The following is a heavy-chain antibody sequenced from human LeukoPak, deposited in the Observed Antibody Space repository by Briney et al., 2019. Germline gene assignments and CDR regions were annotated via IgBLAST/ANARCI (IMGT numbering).Heavy chain of an antibody. CDR2: INPYSGDT. CDR1: GYTFTGYY. J-gene: IGHJ4*02. CDR3: ARDRYYYDSSGYYYVWDY. Sequence: GAPVKVSCKASGYTFTGYYMHWARQAPGQGLEWMGWINPYSGDTMYAQKFQGRVTMTRDTSISTAYMELSRLRSDDTAVYYCARDRYYYDSSGYYYVWDYWGQGTLVTAST. V-gene: IGHV1-2*02. D-gene: IGHD3-22*01.